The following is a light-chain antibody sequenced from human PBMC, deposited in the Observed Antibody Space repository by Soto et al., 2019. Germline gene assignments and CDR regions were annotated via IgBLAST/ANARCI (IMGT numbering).Light chain of an antibody. CDR3: QQYNSYPYT. J-gene: IGKJ2*01. CDR2: KAS. Sequence: DIQMTQSPSTLSASVGDRVTITCRASQSISSWLAWYQQKPGKAPKLLIYKASSLESGVPSRFSGSGSGTEFTLTISSLQPDDFATYYCQQYNSYPYTFGNATKLEIK. CDR1: QSISSW. V-gene: IGKV1-5*03.